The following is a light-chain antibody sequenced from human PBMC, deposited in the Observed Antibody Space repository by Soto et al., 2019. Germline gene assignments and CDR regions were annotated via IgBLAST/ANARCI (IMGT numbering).Light chain of an antibody. CDR3: FSFTSTITHG. V-gene: IGLV2-23*01. Sequence: QSALTQPASVSGSPGQSVTISCTGTSSDFGSYKFVSWYQHHPGKVPKVIIYETSKRPSGVSDRFSGSKSGNTASLTISGLQAEDEADYYCFSFTSTITHGFGSGTKVTVL. CDR2: ETS. J-gene: IGLJ1*01. CDR1: SSDFGSYKF.